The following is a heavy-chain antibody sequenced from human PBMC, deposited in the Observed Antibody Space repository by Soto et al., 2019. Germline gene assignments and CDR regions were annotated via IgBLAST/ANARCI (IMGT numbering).Heavy chain of an antibody. CDR1: GFTLAKYT. D-gene: IGHD3-9*01. Sequence: GGSLRLSCTASGFTLAKYTMGWVRQAPGKGLEWVAESYSTGGTEYADSVKGRFSISRDNSKNMLFLQMNSLRVEDTALYYCARDREPDGIWTFDSWGQGTLVTVSS. J-gene: IGHJ4*02. CDR3: ARDREPDGIWTFDS. CDR2: SYSTGGT. V-gene: IGHV3-23*01.